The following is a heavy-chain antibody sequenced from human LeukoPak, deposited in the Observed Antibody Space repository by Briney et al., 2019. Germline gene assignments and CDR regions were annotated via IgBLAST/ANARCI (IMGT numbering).Heavy chain of an antibody. D-gene: IGHD4-17*01. Sequence: SSETLSLACTVSGGSISSYYWSWIRQPPGKGLEWFGYVSDSGTTNYNPSLKSRVTISVDTSKIQFSLKLSSVTAADTAVYYCARHFYGDYGNWFDPWGQGTLVTVSS. CDR3: ARHFYGDYGNWFDP. CDR1: GGSISSYY. J-gene: IGHJ5*02. V-gene: IGHV4-59*08. CDR2: VSDSGTT.